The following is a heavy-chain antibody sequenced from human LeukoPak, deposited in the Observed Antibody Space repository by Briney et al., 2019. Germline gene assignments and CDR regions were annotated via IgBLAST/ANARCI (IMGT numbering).Heavy chain of an antibody. D-gene: IGHD2-2*01. J-gene: IGHJ4*02. CDR2: INAGNGNT. CDR1: GYTFTTYA. Sequence: GASVKVSCKASGYTFTTYAMHWVRQAPGQRLEWMGWINAGNGNTKYSQKFQGRVTITRDTSASTAYMELSSLRSEDTAVYYCARNPGTGWGVVPAANDYWGQGTLVTVSS. V-gene: IGHV1-3*01. CDR3: ARNPGTGWGVVPAANDY.